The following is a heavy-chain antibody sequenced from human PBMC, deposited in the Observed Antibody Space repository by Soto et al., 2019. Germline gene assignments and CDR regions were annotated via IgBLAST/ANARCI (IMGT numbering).Heavy chain of an antibody. CDR3: ANLYGGPQFDY. D-gene: IGHD4-17*01. CDR2: ITGSGGNT. J-gene: IGHJ4*02. CDR1: GFTFSTYA. Sequence: EVQLLESGGGLVQPGGSLRLSCAASGFTFSTYAMSWVRQAPGKGLEWVSAITGSGGNTYYADSVKGRFTISRDNSKNMLYLQMNSLRADDTAVYYCANLYGGPQFDYWGQGTLVTVSS. V-gene: IGHV3-23*01.